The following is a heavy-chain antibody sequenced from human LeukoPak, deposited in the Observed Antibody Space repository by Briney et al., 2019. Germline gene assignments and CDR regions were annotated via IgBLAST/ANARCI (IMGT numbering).Heavy chain of an antibody. V-gene: IGHV3-23*05. CDR2: IDGRGSST. CDR3: AKAPFHGDSIPYYFDY. D-gene: IGHD4-17*01. Sequence: GGSLRLSCAASGFTFSSYAMSWVRQASNKGLKWVSTIDGRGSSTFSADSVKGRFTISRDNSKNTLYLQLNSPRAEDTAVYYCAKAPFHGDSIPYYFDYWGQGSLVTVSS. J-gene: IGHJ4*02. CDR1: GFTFSSYA.